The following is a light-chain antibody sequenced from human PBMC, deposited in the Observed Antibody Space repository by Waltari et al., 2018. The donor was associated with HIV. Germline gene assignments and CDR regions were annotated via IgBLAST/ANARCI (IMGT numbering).Light chain of an antibody. CDR3: NSRDSSGYSYV. CDR1: TLRRYY. Sequence: SSEPTQDPAVSVALGQTVTLTCQGDTLRRYYASRYQQKPGRAPLLVISGKNNRPSGIPDRFSGSSSGNTASLTITGTQADDEADYYCNSRDSSGYSYVFGSGTKVTIL. J-gene: IGLJ1*01. V-gene: IGLV3-19*01. CDR2: GKN.